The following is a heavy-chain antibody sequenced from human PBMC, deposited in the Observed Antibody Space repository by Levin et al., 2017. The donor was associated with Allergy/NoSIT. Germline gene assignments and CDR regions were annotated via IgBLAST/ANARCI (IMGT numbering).Heavy chain of an antibody. Sequence: GGSLRLSCAASGFTFSSYAMHWVRQAPGKGLEWVAVISYDGSNKYYADSVKGRFTISRDNSKNTLYLQMNSLRAEDTAVYYCARDGSVWGYGEAYYFDYWGQGTLVTVSS. V-gene: IGHV3-30-3*01. CDR2: ISYDGSNK. J-gene: IGHJ4*02. CDR3: ARDGSVWGYGEAYYFDY. D-gene: IGHD4-17*01. CDR1: GFTFSSYA.